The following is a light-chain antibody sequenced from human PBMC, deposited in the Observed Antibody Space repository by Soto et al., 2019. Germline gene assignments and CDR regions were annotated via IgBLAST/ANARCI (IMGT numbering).Light chain of an antibody. J-gene: IGLJ2*01. CDR2: DVV. V-gene: IGLV2-14*01. CDR3: SSYTTFFTVL. CDR1: SSDVGGYNY. Sequence: QSALTQPASVSGSPGQSITISCTATSSDVGGYNYVSWYQQHPDKAPKLMIYDVVNRPSGVSDRFSGSKSGNTASLTISGLQTEDEADYYCSSYTTFFTVLFGGGTKLTVL.